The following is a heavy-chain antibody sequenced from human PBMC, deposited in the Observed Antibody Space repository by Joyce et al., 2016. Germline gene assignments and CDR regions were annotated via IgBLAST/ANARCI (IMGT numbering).Heavy chain of an antibody. CDR2: INPNSGGA. J-gene: IGHJ4*02. V-gene: IGHV1-2*02. Sequence: QVQLVQSGAEVKKPGASVKVSCKTSGYTFTGYYMHWVRQAPGQGVEWMGWINPNSGGANYAQKFQGRVTMTRDTAISTAYLELSRLRSDDTTVYYCARGGLWSGYDDIDYWGQGTLVTVSS. CDR3: ARGGLWSGYDDIDY. D-gene: IGHD3-3*01. CDR1: GYTFTGYY.